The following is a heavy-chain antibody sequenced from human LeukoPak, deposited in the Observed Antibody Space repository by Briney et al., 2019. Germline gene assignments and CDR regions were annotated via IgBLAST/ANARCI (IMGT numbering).Heavy chain of an antibody. V-gene: IGHV3-23*01. CDR2: ISGSGGST. Sequence: GGSLRLSCAASGFTFSSYAMSWVRQAPGKGLEWVSAISGSGGSTYYADSMKGRFTISRDNAKNSLYLQMNSLRAEDTAVYYCARDDSGGFGSDAFDIWGQGTMVTVSS. CDR1: GFTFSSYA. CDR3: ARDDSGGFGSDAFDI. J-gene: IGHJ3*02. D-gene: IGHD3-3*01.